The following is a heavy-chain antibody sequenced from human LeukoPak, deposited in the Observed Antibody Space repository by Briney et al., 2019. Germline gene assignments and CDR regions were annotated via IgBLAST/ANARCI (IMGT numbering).Heavy chain of an antibody. Sequence: ASVKVSCKASGYSFSDSALNWVRQAPGQGLEWMGWISTYTGNPTYAQAFTGRFVLSLETSVSTAYLQITSLKAEDTAVYYCAREPGYYNTHDAFDIWGQGTMVTVSS. J-gene: IGHJ3*02. D-gene: IGHD3-9*01. CDR2: ISTYTGNP. V-gene: IGHV7-4-1*02. CDR1: GYSFSDSA. CDR3: AREPGYYNTHDAFDI.